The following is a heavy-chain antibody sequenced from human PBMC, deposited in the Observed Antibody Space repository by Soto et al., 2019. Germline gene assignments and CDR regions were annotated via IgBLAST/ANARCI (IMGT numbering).Heavy chain of an antibody. CDR1: GFTLSTYR. Sequence: EVQLVESGGGLVQPGGSLRLSCVASGFTLSTYRMNWVRQVPGKGLEWVANIEEDGSEKNYVDSVKGRFTISRDNAKNSLYLQMNSLRAEDTAVYYCATDPKYCSGGSCYTLFDYWGQGTLVTVSS. CDR3: ATDPKYCSGGSCYTLFDY. V-gene: IGHV3-7*01. D-gene: IGHD2-15*01. J-gene: IGHJ4*02. CDR2: IEEDGSEK.